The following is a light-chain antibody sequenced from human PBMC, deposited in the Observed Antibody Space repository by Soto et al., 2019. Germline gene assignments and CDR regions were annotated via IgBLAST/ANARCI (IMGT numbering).Light chain of an antibody. J-gene: IGLJ3*02. CDR3: SSYAGSNIWV. CDR2: DVS. Sequence: QSALTQPPSASGSPGQSVTISCTGTNNDVGRYNYVSWYQQHPGKAPKVMISDVSERPSGVPDRFSGSKSGNTASLTVSGLQAEDEDDYYCSSYAGSNIWVFGGGTKLTVL. CDR1: NNDVGRYNY. V-gene: IGLV2-8*01.